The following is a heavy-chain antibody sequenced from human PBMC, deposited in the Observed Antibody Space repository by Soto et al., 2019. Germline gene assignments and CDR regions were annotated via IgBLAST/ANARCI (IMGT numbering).Heavy chain of an antibody. CDR3: TGGVASGY. D-gene: IGHD2-8*02. CDR1: GFTVSTYG. CDR2: ISRDGGTK. V-gene: IGHV3-30*03. Sequence: QVQLVESGGGVVQPGRSLRLSCAVSGFTVSTYGMHWVRQAPGKGLEWVAVISRDGGTKYYADSVKGRFTISRDNSRNKLFLEMNSVRGDDMAVYYCTGGVASGYWGKGTLVTVSS. J-gene: IGHJ4*02.